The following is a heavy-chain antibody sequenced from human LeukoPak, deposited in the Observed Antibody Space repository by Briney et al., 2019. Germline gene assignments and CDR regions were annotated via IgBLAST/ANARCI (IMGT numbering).Heavy chain of an antibody. J-gene: IGHJ4*02. V-gene: IGHV3-7*03. CDR3: ARDGRFYDSSGSSPNFDY. CDR2: IKQDGSEK. Sequence: GGSLRLSCAASGFTFSDYYMSWVRQAPGKGLEWVAHIKQDGSEKYYVDSVKGRFTISRDNARNSLSLQMNSLRAEDTALYYCARDGRFYDSSGSSPNFDYWGQGTLVTVSS. CDR1: GFTFSDYY. D-gene: IGHD3-22*01.